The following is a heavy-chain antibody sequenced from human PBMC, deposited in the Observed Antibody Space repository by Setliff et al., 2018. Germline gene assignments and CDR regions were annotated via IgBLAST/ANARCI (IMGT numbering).Heavy chain of an antibody. D-gene: IGHD3-10*01. CDR2: IYVTEST. V-gene: IGHV4-61*02. CDR3: AASRAYTGAVEEWFLPKTFDF. J-gene: IGHJ4*02. Sequence: SETLSLTCAVSGFSISSGSYYWNWIRQPAGKGLEWIGRIYVTESTKYNPSLKSRVTLSIDTSKNQFSLKLSSVTAADAALYYCAASRAYTGAVEEWFLPKTFDFWGQGSPVTVSS. CDR1: GFSISSGSYY.